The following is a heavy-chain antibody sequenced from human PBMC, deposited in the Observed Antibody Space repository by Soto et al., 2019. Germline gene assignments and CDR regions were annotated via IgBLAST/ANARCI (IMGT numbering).Heavy chain of an antibody. J-gene: IGHJ5*02. CDR1: GYTFTSYG. Sequence: ASVKVSCKAAGYTFTSYGISWVRQAPGQGLEWMGWISAYNGNTNYAQKLQGRRTMTTDTSTSTAYMERRSLRSDDTAVYYCASGGGRTNWFDPWGQGTLVTVSS. D-gene: IGHD2-15*01. CDR2: ISAYNGNT. V-gene: IGHV1-18*01. CDR3: ASGGGRTNWFDP.